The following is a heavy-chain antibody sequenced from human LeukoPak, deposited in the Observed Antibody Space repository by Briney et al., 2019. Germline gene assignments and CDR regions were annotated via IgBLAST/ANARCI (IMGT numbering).Heavy chain of an antibody. CDR3: ARVRATFSPHFDN. J-gene: IGHJ4*02. CDR1: GFTFSSYW. CDR2: INSDGSIT. V-gene: IGHV3-74*01. Sequence: GGSLRLSCAASGFTFSSYWMHWVRQAPGKGLMWVSRINSDGSITNYADSVKGRFTISKDNAKNTLYLQMNSLRAEDTAVYYCARVRATFSPHFDNWGQGTLVTVSS. D-gene: IGHD5-12*01.